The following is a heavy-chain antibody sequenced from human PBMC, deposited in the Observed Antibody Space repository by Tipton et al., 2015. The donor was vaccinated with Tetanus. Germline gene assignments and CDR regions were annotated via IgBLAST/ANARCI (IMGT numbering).Heavy chain of an antibody. J-gene: IGHJ5*02. D-gene: IGHD2-8*02. CDR3: ARATSTGPAYNWFDP. CDR1: GGSMNSYY. V-gene: IGHV4-59*12. Sequence: GLVKPSETLSLICTVSGGSMNSYYWSWIRQPPGKGLEWIGYIYYTGSTNYNPSLKSGVTISLDTSKNQFSLKLTSVTAADTAVYYCARATSTGPAYNWFDPWGQGTLVTVSS. CDR2: IYYTGST.